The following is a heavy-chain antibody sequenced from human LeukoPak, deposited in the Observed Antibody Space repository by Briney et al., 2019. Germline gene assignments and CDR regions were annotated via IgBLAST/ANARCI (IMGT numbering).Heavy chain of an antibody. Sequence: SETLSLTCAVYGGSFSGYNWSWIRQSPGKGLEWIGEINHTGSTNYNPSLKSRVTISVDTSKNQFSLKLSSVTAADTAVYYCARFARLRYYFDYWGQGTLVTVSS. D-gene: IGHD2-21*02. J-gene: IGHJ4*02. CDR3: ARFARLRYYFDY. CDR1: GGSFSGYN. V-gene: IGHV4-34*01. CDR2: INHTGST.